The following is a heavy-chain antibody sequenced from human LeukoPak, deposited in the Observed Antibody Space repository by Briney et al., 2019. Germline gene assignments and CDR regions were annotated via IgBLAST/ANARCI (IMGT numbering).Heavy chain of an antibody. CDR1: GGSISSGDYY. D-gene: IGHD6-13*01. V-gene: IGHV4-30-4*01. Sequence: SETLSLTCTVSGGSISSGDYYWSWIRQPPGKGLEWIGYIYYSGSTYYNPSLKSRVTISVDTSKNQFSLKLSSVTAADTAVYYCARDRGIAAAGHFDYWGQGTLVTVSS. CDR3: ARDRGIAAAGHFDY. J-gene: IGHJ4*02. CDR2: IYYSGST.